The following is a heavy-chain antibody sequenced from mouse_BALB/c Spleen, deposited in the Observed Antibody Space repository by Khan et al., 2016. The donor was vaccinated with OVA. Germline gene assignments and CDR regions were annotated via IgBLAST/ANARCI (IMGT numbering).Heavy chain of an antibody. Sequence: VQLKESGTVLARPGASVKMSCKASGYTFTSYWMHWVKQRPGQGLEWIGAIYPGNSDINYNQKFKGKAKLTAGTSTSTAYRELNSLTNEDSAVYYCTRNGFGNYESWDYWGQGTTLTVSS. D-gene: IGHD2-1*01. CDR3: TRNGFGNYESWDY. V-gene: IGHV1-5*01. CDR1: GYTFTSYW. J-gene: IGHJ2*01. CDR2: IYPGNSDI.